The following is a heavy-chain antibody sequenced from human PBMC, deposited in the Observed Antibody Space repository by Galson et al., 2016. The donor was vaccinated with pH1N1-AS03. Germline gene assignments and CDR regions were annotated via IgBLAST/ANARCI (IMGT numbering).Heavy chain of an antibody. CDR2: INPNNGVT. CDR1: GYILTGFY. CDR3: ARDPRGPCSSATCATTYYFGMDV. J-gene: IGHJ6*02. D-gene: IGHD1-26*01. V-gene: IGHV1-2*04. Sequence: SVKVSCKASGYILTGFYVHWVRQAPGQGLEWMGWINPNNGVTNYAQKFQAWVTMTGDTSISTAYMELYGLKSDDTAAYYCARDPRGPCSSATCATTYYFGMDVWGQGTTVIVSS.